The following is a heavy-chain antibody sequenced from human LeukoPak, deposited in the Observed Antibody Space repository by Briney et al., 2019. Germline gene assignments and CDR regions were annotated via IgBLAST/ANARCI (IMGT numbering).Heavy chain of an antibody. J-gene: IGHJ4*02. CDR3: AGGIAARIFDY. D-gene: IGHD6-6*01. V-gene: IGHV4-59*01. Sequence: SETLALTFTGPGGSISSYYWSWIRQPPAQGLGWIGYIYYSGTTHYNPSLKSRVTISIDTSKNQFSLKLSSVTAADTAVYYCAGGIAARIFDYWGQGTLVTVSS. CDR2: IYYSGTT. CDR1: GGSISSYY.